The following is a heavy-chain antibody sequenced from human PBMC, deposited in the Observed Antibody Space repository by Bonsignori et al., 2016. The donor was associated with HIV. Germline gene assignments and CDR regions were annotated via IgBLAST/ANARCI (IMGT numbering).Heavy chain of an antibody. V-gene: IGHV3-23*01. D-gene: IGHD6-6*01. J-gene: IGHJ4*02. CDR3: ASRSIAARRTHFDY. CDR2: ISGSGGST. Sequence: VRQMPGKGLEWVSAISGSGGSTYYADSVKGRFTISRDNSKNTLYLQMNSLRAEDTAVYYCASRSIAARRTHFDYWGQGTLVTVSS.